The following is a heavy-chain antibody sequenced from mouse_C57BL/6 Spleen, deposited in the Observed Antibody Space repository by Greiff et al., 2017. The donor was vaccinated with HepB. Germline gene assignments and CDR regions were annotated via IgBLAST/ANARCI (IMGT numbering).Heavy chain of an antibody. CDR3: ARHAAGSSPSDRYFDV. J-gene: IGHJ1*03. Sequence: EVQGVESGGDLVKPGGSLKLSCAASGFPFSRYGMSWVRQTPDKRLEWVATISSGGSYTYYPDSVKGRFTISRDNAKNTLYLQMSSLKAEDTAMYYCARHAAGSSPSDRYFDVWGTGTTVTVSS. D-gene: IGHD1-1*01. V-gene: IGHV5-6*01. CDR1: GFPFSRYG. CDR2: ISSGGSYT.